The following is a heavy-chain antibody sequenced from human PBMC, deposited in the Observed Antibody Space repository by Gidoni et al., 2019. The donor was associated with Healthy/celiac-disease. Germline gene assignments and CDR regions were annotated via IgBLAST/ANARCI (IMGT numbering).Heavy chain of an antibody. J-gene: IGHJ4*02. CDR1: GYTFTGYY. CDR3: ARGATNEDYDSSGYYY. V-gene: IGHV1-2*04. D-gene: IGHD3-22*01. CDR2: INPNSGGT. Sequence: QVQLVQSGAEVKKPGASVKVSCKASGYTFTGYYMHWVRQAPGQGLEWMGWINPNSGGTNYAQKFQGWVTMTRDTSISTAYMELSRLRSDDTAVYYCARGATNEDYDSSGYYYWGQGTLVTVSS.